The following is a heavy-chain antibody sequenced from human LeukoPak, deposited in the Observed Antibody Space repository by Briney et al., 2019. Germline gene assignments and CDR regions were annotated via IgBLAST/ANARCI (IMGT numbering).Heavy chain of an antibody. Sequence: SETLSLTCTVSGGSISSGSYYWSWIRQPAGKGLEWIGYIYYSGSTNYNPSLKSPVTISVDTSKNQFSLKLSSVTAADTAVYYCARGTVTTENFDYWGQGTLVTVSS. D-gene: IGHD4-17*01. CDR1: GGSISSGSYY. J-gene: IGHJ4*02. CDR2: IYYSGST. CDR3: ARGTVTTENFDY. V-gene: IGHV4-61*10.